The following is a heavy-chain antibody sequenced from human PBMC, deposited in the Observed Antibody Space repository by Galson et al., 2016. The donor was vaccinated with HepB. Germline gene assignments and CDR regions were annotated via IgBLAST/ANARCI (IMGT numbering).Heavy chain of an antibody. CDR1: GFTFSSYA. D-gene: IGHD5-24*01. CDR2: ISGGGVST. Sequence: SLRLSCAASGFTFSSYAMNWVRQAPGKGLQWVSGISGGGVSTHYADSVKGRFTISRDNAKNSLYLQMNSLSDEDTAVYYCGGYNDYTAYDYWGQGTLVTVSS. CDR3: GGYNDYTAYDY. V-gene: IGHV3-23*01. J-gene: IGHJ4*02.